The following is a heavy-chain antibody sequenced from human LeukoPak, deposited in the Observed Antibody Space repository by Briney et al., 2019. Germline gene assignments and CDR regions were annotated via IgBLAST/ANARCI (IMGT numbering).Heavy chain of an antibody. J-gene: IGHJ4*02. V-gene: IGHV3-21*01. Sequence: GGPLRLSCAASGFTFSSYSMNWVRQAPGKGLEWVSSISTTSSFIYYADSVKGRFTVSRDYAKNSLFLQMTSLRAEDTAVYYCARVAYGDYYFDYWGQGTLVTVSS. D-gene: IGHD4-17*01. CDR1: GFTFSSYS. CDR2: ISTTSSFI. CDR3: ARVAYGDYYFDY.